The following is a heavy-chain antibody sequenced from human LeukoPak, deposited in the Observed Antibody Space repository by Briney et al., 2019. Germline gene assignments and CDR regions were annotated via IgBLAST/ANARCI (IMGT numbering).Heavy chain of an antibody. Sequence: ASVKVSCKASGYTFTSYDINWVRQATGQGLEWMVWMNPNSGNTGYAQKFQGRVTMTRNTSISTAYMELSSLRSEDTAVYYCARGRGRCSSTSCYRWFDPWGQGTLVTVSS. D-gene: IGHD2-2*01. V-gene: IGHV1-8*01. J-gene: IGHJ5*02. CDR3: ARGRGRCSSTSCYRWFDP. CDR2: MNPNSGNT. CDR1: GYTFTSYD.